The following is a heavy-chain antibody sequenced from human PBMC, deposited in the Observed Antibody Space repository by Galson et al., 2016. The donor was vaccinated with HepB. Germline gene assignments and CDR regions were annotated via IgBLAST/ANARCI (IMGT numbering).Heavy chain of an antibody. J-gene: IGHJ3*02. Sequence: SLRLSRAASGFTFSSHAMNWVRQAPGKGLEWVSYISSSSSYIYYADAVKGRFIISRDNAKKSLYLQMNSLRDEDTAVYYCARDAWSGNYARDAFDIWGQGTMVTVSS. D-gene: IGHD3-3*01. CDR1: GFTFSSHA. CDR3: ARDAWSGNYARDAFDI. CDR2: ISSSSSYI. V-gene: IGHV3-21*01.